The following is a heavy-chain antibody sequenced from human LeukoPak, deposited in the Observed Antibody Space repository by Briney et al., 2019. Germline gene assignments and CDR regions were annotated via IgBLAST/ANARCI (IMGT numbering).Heavy chain of an antibody. CDR2: IRYDGSNK. CDR1: GFTFSSYG. V-gene: IGHV3-30*02. D-gene: IGHD3-22*01. J-gene: IGHJ4*02. CDR3: ANDDAFRSYYYDSSGYYGPIDY. Sequence: GGCLRLSCAASGFTFSSYGMHWVRQAPGKGLEWVAFIRYDGSNKYYADSVKGRFTISRDNSKNTLYLQMNSLRAEDTAVYYCANDDAFRSYYYDSSGYYGPIDYWGQGTLVTVSS.